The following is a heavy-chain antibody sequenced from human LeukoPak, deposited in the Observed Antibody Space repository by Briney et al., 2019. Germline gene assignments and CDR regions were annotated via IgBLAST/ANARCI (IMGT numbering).Heavy chain of an antibody. CDR1: GGSISSSSYY. CDR3: ARRRRLGYFDY. Sequence: SETLSLTCTVSGGSISSSSYYWGWIRQPPGKGLEWIGSIYYSGSTYYNPSLKSRVTISVDTSKNQFSLKLSSVTAADTAVYYCARRRRLGYFDYWGQGTLVTVSP. CDR2: IYYSGST. D-gene: IGHD3-16*01. J-gene: IGHJ4*02. V-gene: IGHV4-39*01.